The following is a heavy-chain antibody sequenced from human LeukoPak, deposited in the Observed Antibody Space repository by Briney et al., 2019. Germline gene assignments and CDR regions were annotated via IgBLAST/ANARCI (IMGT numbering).Heavy chain of an antibody. CDR1: GFTFSNYW. CDR3: AREITTNGGRYFDY. CDR2: INIDGSST. J-gene: IGHJ4*02. D-gene: IGHD7-27*01. Sequence: PGGSLRVSCAASGFTFSNYWMHWVRQAPGNGLVWVSRINIDGSSTNYADSVKGRFTISRDNAKSTLYLQMNSLRAEDTAVYYCAREITTNGGRYFDYWGQGTLVTVSS. V-gene: IGHV3-74*01.